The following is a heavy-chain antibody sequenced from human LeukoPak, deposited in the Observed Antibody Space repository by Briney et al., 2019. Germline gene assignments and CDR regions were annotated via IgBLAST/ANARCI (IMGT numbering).Heavy chain of an antibody. CDR2: MNPNSGNT. J-gene: IGHJ5*02. D-gene: IGHD6-13*01. CDR1: GYTFTSYD. Sequence: ASVKVSCKASGYTFTSYDINWVRQATGQGLEWMGWMNPNSGNTGYARKFQGRVTMTRNTSISTAYMELSSLRSEDTAVYYCAREYSSSWSDWFDPWGQGTLVTVSS. CDR3: AREYSSSWSDWFDP. V-gene: IGHV1-8*01.